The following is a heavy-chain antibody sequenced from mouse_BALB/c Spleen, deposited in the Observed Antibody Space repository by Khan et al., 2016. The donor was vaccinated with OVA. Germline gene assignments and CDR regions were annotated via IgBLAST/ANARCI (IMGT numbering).Heavy chain of an antibody. Sequence: QIQLVQSGPELKKPGETVRISCKASGYTFRTAGIQWVQKMPGKGLKWIGWINTHSGVPKYAEDFKGRFAFSLEISVNTAYLQITNLKNEDTATYFWASGATAYYYNDGGAMEYWGQGTSVIVSS. D-gene: IGHD2-10*01. CDR1: GYTFRTAG. CDR2: INTHSGVP. CDR3: ASGATAYYYNDGGAMEY. J-gene: IGHJ4*01. V-gene: IGHV9-4*02.